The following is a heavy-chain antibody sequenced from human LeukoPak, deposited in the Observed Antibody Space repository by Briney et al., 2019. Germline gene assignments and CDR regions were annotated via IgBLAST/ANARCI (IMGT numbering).Heavy chain of an antibody. V-gene: IGHV3-23*01. CDR2: ISDSGGGA. J-gene: IGHJ6*03. CDR3: ARGLYYSYYYMDV. Sequence: GGSLRLSCAASGFTFSSYAMSWVRQAPGKGLEWVSSISDSGGGAYSADSVKGRFTISRDNSKNTLYLQMNSLRAEDTAVYYCARGLYYSYYYMDVWGKGTTVTVSS. CDR1: GFTFSSYA.